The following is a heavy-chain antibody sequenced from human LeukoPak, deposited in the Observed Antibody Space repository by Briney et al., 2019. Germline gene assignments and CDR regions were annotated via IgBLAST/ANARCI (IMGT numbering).Heavy chain of an antibody. Sequence: GESLRLSCAASGFSFTTYWMSWVRQAPGKGLEWVANIKQDGTEKYYVDSVKGRFTISRDNAKNSLYLQMNSLRVEDTAVYYCAKVAKYYYGSETYYFFEHWGQGTPVTASS. V-gene: IGHV3-7*01. CDR3: AKVAKYYYGSETYYFFEH. CDR2: IKQDGTEK. J-gene: IGHJ4*02. CDR1: GFSFTTYW. D-gene: IGHD3-10*01.